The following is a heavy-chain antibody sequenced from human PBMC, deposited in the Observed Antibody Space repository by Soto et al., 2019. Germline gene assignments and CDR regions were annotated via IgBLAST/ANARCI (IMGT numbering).Heavy chain of an antibody. V-gene: IGHV3-74*01. D-gene: IGHD3-3*01. CDR3: AKDAHLEWLIQYYFDY. J-gene: IGHJ4*02. Sequence: PGGSLRLSCAASGFAFNSYWMHWVRQVPGKGLVWVSRMNTDGRKRHYADSVGGRFTISRGNSKNTLYLQMNSLRAEDTAVYYCAKDAHLEWLIQYYFDYWGQGTLVTVSS. CDR1: GFAFNSYW. CDR2: MNTDGRKR.